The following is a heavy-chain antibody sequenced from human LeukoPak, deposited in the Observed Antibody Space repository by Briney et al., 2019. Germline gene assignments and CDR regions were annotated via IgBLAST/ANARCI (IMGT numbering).Heavy chain of an antibody. CDR3: ARCMVRGVKYDY. CDR1: GGSISSGSYY. Sequence: SETLSLTCTVSGGSISSGSYYWSWIRQPAGKGLEWIGRIYTSGSTNYNPSLKSRVTISVDTSKNQFSLKLSSVTAADTAVYYCARCMVRGVKYDYWGQGTLVTVSS. CDR2: IYTSGST. J-gene: IGHJ4*02. D-gene: IGHD3-10*01. V-gene: IGHV4-61*02.